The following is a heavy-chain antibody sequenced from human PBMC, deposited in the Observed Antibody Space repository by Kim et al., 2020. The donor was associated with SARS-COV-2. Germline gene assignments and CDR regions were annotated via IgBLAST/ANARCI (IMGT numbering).Heavy chain of an antibody. CDR2: IYYSGST. V-gene: IGHV4-39*01. CDR3: ARQAYSGYDFEWFDP. D-gene: IGHD5-12*01. CDR1: GGSISSSSYY. J-gene: IGHJ5*02. Sequence: SETLSLTCTVSGGSISSSSYYWGWIRQPPGKGLEWIGSIYYSGSTYYNPSLKSRVTISVDTSKNQFSLKLSSVTAADTAVYYCARQAYSGYDFEWFDPWGQGTLVTVSS.